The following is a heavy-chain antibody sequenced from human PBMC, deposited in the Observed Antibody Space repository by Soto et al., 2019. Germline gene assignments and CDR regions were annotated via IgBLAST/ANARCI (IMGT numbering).Heavy chain of an antibody. D-gene: IGHD3-10*02. CDR1: GFSINTGGVG. Sequence: QITLKESGPTLVKPTETLTLTCTLSGFSINTGGVGVGWIRQPPGKAPEWLALLYWNDDEWYSPSLRYRLSVTKDTSKKQVVLTMTHMNPADTGTYYSAKRRALSNNLFGDRGGQGALGTVSA. CDR3: AKRRALSNNLFGDR. CDR2: LYWNDDE. J-gene: IGHJ5*02. V-gene: IGHV2-5*01.